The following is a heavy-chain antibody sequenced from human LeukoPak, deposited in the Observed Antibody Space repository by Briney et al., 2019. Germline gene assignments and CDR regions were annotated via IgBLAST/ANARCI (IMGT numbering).Heavy chain of an antibody. V-gene: IGHV1-2*02. J-gene: IGHJ4*02. CDR2: INPNSGGT. D-gene: IGHD4-17*01. CDR3: ARVAIPDYGDPYFDY. CDR1: GYTFTGYY. Sequence: WASVKVSCKASGYTFTGYYMHWVRQAPGQGLEWMGWINPNSGGTNYAQKFQGRVTMTRDTSISTAYMELSRLRSDDTAVYYCARVAIPDYGDPYFDYWGQGTLVTVSS.